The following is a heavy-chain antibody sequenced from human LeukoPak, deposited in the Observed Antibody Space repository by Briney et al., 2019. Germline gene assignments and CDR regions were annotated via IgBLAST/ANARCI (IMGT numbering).Heavy chain of an antibody. CDR2: SRNKAKSYTT. D-gene: IGHD6-19*01. J-gene: IGHJ4*02. CDR1: GFTFSDHF. V-gene: IGHV3-72*01. Sequence: PGGSLRLSCAVSGFTFSDHFLDWVRQAPGKGLEWVGRSRNKAKSYTTEYAASVKGRFTISRDDSKNSLYLQMNSLETEDTAVYYCVRVGSVSGSDYLDYWGQGTLVTVS. CDR3: VRVGSVSGSDYLDY.